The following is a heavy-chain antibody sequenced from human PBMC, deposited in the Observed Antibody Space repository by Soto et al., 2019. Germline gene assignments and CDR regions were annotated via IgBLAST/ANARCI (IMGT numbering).Heavy chain of an antibody. J-gene: IGHJ4*02. CDR1: GGSFSGYY. CDR2: INHSGGT. V-gene: IGHV4-34*01. Sequence: SETLSLTCAVYGGSFSGYYWSWIRQPPGKGLEWIGEINHSGGTNYNPSLKSRVTISVDTSKNQFSLKLSSVTAADTAVYYCARGPYLLLWFGDPHINFDYWGQGTLVTVSS. CDR3: ARGPYLLLWFGDPHINFDY. D-gene: IGHD3-10*01.